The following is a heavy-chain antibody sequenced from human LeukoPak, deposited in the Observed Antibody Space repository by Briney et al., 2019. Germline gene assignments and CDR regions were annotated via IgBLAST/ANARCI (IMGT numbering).Heavy chain of an antibody. V-gene: IGHV1-18*04. CDR3: ARDRGDYDYVWGSYRYIRLFDY. CDR1: GYTFTSYG. J-gene: IGHJ4*02. D-gene: IGHD3-16*02. CDR2: ISAYNGNT. Sequence: ASVKVSCKASGYTFTSYGISWVRQAPGQGLEWMGWISAYNGNTNYAQKLQGRVTVITDTSTSTAYMELRSLRSDDTAVYYCARDRGDYDYVWGSYRYIRLFDYWGQGTLVTVSS.